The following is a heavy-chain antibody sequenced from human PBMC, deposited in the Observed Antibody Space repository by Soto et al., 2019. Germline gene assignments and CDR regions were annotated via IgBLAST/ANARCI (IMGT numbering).Heavy chain of an antibody. V-gene: IGHV3-33*01. J-gene: IGHJ6*02. CDR3: ASLLRAPTSPQPGYYGMDV. CDR1: GFTFSKYG. D-gene: IGHD3-10*01. CDR2: MGDGGSNT. Sequence: EGSLRLSCAASGFTFSKYGMHWVRQAPGKGLEWVSGMGDGGSNTYYADSVKGRFTISRDNSKNTLYLQMNSLTDEDTALYYCASLLRAPTSPQPGYYGMDVWGQGTTVTVSS.